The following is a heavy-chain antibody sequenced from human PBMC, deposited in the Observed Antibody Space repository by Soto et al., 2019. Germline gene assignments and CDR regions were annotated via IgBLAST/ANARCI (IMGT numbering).Heavy chain of an antibody. CDR2: INAGNGNT. Sequence: GASVKVSGRVYRYTFTSYAMHWVRQAPGQRLEWMVWINAGNGNTKYSQKFQGRVTITRDTSASTAYMELSSLRSEDTAVYYCASTMAYYDILTGYYGQDDAFDIWGQGTMVTVSS. J-gene: IGHJ3*02. CDR3: ASTMAYYDILTGYYGQDDAFDI. CDR1: RYTFTSYA. V-gene: IGHV1-3*01. D-gene: IGHD3-9*01.